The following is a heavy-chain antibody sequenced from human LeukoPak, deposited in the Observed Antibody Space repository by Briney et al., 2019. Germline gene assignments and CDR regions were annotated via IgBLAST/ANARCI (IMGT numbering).Heavy chain of an antibody. D-gene: IGHD3-9*01. Sequence: GGSLRLSCAASGFTFSSYGMHWVRQAPGKGLEWVAVIWYDGSNKYYADSVKGRFTISRDNSKNTLYLQMNSLRAEDTAVYYCARGNRPYYDILTGSYDAFDIWGQGTMVTVSS. CDR2: IWYDGSNK. CDR1: GFTFSSYG. J-gene: IGHJ3*02. CDR3: ARGNRPYYDILTGSYDAFDI. V-gene: IGHV3-33*01.